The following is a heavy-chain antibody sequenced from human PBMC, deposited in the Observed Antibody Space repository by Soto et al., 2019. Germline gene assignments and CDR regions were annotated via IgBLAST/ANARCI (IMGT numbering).Heavy chain of an antibody. V-gene: IGHV3-13*01. Sequence: PWGSLRLSCAASGFTFSSYDVHWVRQATGKGLEWVSAIGTAGDTYHPGSVKGRFTISRENAKNSLYLQMNSLRAEDTAVYYCARANLVGATMDYFDYWGQGTLVTVSS. CDR3: ARANLVGATMDYFDY. CDR2: IGTAGDT. CDR1: GFTFSSYD. D-gene: IGHD1-26*01. J-gene: IGHJ4*02.